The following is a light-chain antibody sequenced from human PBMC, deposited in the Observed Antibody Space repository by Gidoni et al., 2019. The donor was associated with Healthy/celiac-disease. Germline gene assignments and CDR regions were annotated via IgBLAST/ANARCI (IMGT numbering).Light chain of an antibody. CDR3: QQYNNWPPVT. V-gene: IGKV3-15*01. Sequence: EIVMTQSPATLSVSPGERATLSCRASQRISSNLAWYQQKPGQAPRLLIYGASTRATGIPARVSGSGSGTEFTLTISSLQSEDFAVYYCQQYNNWPPVTFGQGTRLEIK. CDR1: QRISSN. CDR2: GAS. J-gene: IGKJ5*01.